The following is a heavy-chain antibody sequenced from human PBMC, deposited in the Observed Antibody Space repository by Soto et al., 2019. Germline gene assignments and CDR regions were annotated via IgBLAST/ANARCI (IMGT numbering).Heavy chain of an antibody. CDR3: TTGSPYYDFWSGYYLVAFEI. Sequence: GGSLRLSCAASGFTFSNAWMNWVRQAPGKGLEWVGRIKSKTDGGTTDYAAPVKGRFTISRDDSKNTLYLQMNSLKTEDTAVYYCTTGSPYYDFWSGYYLVAFEIWGQGTMVTVSS. V-gene: IGHV3-15*07. D-gene: IGHD3-3*01. J-gene: IGHJ3*02. CDR2: IKSKTDGGTT. CDR1: GFTFSNAW.